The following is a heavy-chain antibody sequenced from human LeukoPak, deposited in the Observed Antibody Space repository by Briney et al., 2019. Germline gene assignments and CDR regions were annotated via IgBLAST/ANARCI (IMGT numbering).Heavy chain of an antibody. CDR3: ARDLEAWVFDY. CDR2: ISSSSSYI. D-gene: IGHD2-21*01. V-gene: IGHV3-21*01. J-gene: IGHJ4*02. Sequence: XXXGKXXXWVSSISSSSSYIYYADSVKGRFTISRDNAKNSLYLQMNSLRAEDTAVYYCARDLEAWVFDYWGQGTLVTVSS.